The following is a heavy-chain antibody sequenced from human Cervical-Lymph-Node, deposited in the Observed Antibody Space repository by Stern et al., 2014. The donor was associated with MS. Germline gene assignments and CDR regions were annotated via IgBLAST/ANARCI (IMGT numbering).Heavy chain of an antibody. V-gene: IGHV1-18*01. CDR2: ISGYNADT. CDR3: ARDGVGNDDALDI. D-gene: IGHD7-27*01. J-gene: IGHJ3*02. CDR1: GYSFTRYG. Sequence: QVQLVQSGPEVKKPGASLKVSCKASGYSFTRYGVSWVRQAPGQGLEWMGWISGYNADTKYAQNVRGRVVMTTDTSTTTAYMELKSLKSDDTAVYYCARDGVGNDDALDIWGQGTMVIVSS.